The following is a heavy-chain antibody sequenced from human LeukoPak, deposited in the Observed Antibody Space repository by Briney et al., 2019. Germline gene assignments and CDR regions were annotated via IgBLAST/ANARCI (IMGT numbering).Heavy chain of an antibody. Sequence: PGGSLRLSCAASGFTFSSYWMSWVRQAPGKGREWVANIKKEGSEKYYVDSVKGRFTISRDNAKTSLYLQMNSLRAEDTAVYYCARDQVGGWWWEYYGSGSYGIDYWGQGTLVTVSS. CDR1: GFTFSSYW. CDR2: IKKEGSEK. CDR3: ARDQVGGWWWEYYGSGSYGIDY. D-gene: IGHD3-10*01. J-gene: IGHJ4*02. V-gene: IGHV3-7*01.